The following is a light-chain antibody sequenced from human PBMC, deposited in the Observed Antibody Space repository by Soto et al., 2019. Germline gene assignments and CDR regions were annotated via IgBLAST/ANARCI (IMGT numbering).Light chain of an antibody. V-gene: IGLV4-69*01. CDR2: LNSDGSH. J-gene: IGLJ3*02. CDR1: SGHSSYA. Sequence: QPVLTQSPSASASLGASVKLTCTLSSGHSSYAIAWHQQQPEKGPRYLMKLNSDGSHSKGDGIPDRFSGSRSGAERYLTISRLQSEDEADYYCQTWGTGIQWVFGGGTQLTVL. CDR3: QTWGTGIQWV.